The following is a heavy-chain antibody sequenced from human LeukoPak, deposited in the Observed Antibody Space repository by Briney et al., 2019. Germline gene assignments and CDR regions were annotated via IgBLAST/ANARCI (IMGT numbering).Heavy chain of an antibody. Sequence: GGSLRLSCAASGFTFSNYAMHWVRQAPGKGLEYVSAISNNGGSTYSYYANSVKGRFTISRDDSKNTLYLQMNRLRAEDTAVYYCAREIAAGAEYLQHWGQGTLVTVSS. V-gene: IGHV3-64*01. J-gene: IGHJ1*01. CDR3: AREIAAGAEYLQH. CDR2: ISNNGGSTYS. D-gene: IGHD2-15*01. CDR1: GFTFSNYA.